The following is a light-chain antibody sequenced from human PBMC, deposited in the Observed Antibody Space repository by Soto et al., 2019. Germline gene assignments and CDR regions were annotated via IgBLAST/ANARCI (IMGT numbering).Light chain of an antibody. J-gene: IGKJ2*03. Sequence: DIQMTQSPSTLSASVGDRVTITCRATQSISKWVAWYQQKPGKAPKLLIYEASSLDSRVPSRFSGSGSGTEFSLTISSLQPDDYATCYCQPQSYRLVQGTRLEIK. CDR2: EAS. CDR3: QPQSYR. CDR1: QSISKW. V-gene: IGKV1-5*03.